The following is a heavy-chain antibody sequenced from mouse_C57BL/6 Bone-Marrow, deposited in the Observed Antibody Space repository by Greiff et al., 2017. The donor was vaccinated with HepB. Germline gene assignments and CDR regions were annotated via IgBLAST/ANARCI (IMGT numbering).Heavy chain of an antibody. J-gene: IGHJ4*01. D-gene: IGHD1-1*01. Sequence: QVHVKQSGAELVRPGASVTLSCKASGYTFTDYEMHWVKQTPVHGLEWIGAIDPETGGTAYNQKFKGKAILTADKSSSTAYMELRSLTSEDSAVYYCTRRSSQDYYAMDYWGQGTSVTVSS. V-gene: IGHV1-15*01. CDR2: IDPETGGT. CDR1: GYTFTDYE. CDR3: TRRSSQDYYAMDY.